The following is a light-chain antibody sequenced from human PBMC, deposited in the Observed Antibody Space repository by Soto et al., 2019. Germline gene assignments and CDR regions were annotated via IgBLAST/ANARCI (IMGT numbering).Light chain of an antibody. J-gene: IGKJ1*01. V-gene: IGKV1-8*01. CDR3: QQYYSYPSWT. CDR2: AAS. CDR1: QGISSY. Sequence: AIRVTQSPSSLSASTGDRVTITCRASQGISSYLAWYQQKPGKAPKLLIYAASTLQSGVPSRFSGSGSGTDFTLTISCLQSEDFATFFCQQYYSYPSWTFGQGTNVEIK.